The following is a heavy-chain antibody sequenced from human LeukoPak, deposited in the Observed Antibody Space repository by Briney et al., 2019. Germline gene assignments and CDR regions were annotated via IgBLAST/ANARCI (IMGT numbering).Heavy chain of an antibody. CDR2: INHSGST. J-gene: IGHJ5*02. D-gene: IGHD5-18*01. CDR3: ARLLGYSYGNNDLWGTWFDP. CDR1: GGSFSGYY. Sequence: SETLSLTCAVYGGSFSGYYWSWIRQPPGKGLEWIGEINHSGSTNYNPSLKSRVTISVDTSKNQFSLKLSSVTAADTAVYYCARLLGYSYGNNDLWGTWFDPWGQGTLVTVSS. V-gene: IGHV4-34*01.